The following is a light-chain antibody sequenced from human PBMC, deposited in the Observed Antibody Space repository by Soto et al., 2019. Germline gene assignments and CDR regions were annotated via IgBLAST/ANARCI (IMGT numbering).Light chain of an antibody. CDR2: GAS. Sequence: EIVMTQSPATLSVSPGERATLSCRASQTVSSNLAWYQQKPGQAPRLLIYGASNRATGIPARFSGSGSGTEFTLTISSLQSEDFAIYYCQQYNNWPRTYTFGQGTKLEIK. CDR1: QTVSSN. CDR3: QQYNNWPRTYT. J-gene: IGKJ2*01. V-gene: IGKV3-15*01.